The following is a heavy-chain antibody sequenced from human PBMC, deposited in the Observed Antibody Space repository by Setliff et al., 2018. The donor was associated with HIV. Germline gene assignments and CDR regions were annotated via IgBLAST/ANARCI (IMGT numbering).Heavy chain of an antibody. CDR3: ARLIKRGAARPLGGDAFDI. D-gene: IGHD6-6*01. J-gene: IGHJ3*02. CDR2: IYHSGST. V-gene: IGHV4-38-2*01. CDR1: GYSISSGYY. Sequence: PSETLSLTCAVSGYSISSGYYWGWIRQPPGKGLGWIGSIYHSGSTYYNPSLKRRVTISVDTSKKQFSLKLSSVTAADTAVYYCARLIKRGAARPLGGDAFDIWGQGTMVTVSS.